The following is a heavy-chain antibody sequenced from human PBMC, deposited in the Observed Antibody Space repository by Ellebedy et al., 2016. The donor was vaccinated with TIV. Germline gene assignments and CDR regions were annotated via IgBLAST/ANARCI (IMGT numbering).Heavy chain of an antibody. D-gene: IGHD3-9*01. CDR1: GFTFSSYA. V-gene: IGHV3-30*04. CDR2: ISYDGSSE. J-gene: IGHJ4*02. Sequence: GESLKISCAASGFTFSSYAMHWVRQAPGKGLEWVALISYDGSSEYYADSVKGRFTISRDSSKNTLSLQMNSLRAGDTAVYFCAREEGGYFVGYWGQGTLVTVSS. CDR3: AREEGGYFVGY.